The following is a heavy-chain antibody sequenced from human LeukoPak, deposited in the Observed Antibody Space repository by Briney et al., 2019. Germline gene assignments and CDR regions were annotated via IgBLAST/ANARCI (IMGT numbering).Heavy chain of an antibody. CDR3: ARGLTSVEFLNFDY. V-gene: IGHV4-59*08. Sequence: SETLSLTCTVSGGSISGYYWSWIRQPPGKGLEWIGYIYYSGSTNYNPSLKSRVTMPVDTSKNQFSLKLSSVTAADTAVYYCARGLTSVEFLNFDYRGQGTLVTVSS. CDR2: IYYSGST. CDR1: GGSISGYY. D-gene: IGHD3-10*01. J-gene: IGHJ4*02.